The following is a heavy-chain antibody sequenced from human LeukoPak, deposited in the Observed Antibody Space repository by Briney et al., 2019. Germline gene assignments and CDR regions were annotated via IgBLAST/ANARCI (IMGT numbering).Heavy chain of an antibody. CDR1: GGSFSGYY. V-gene: IGHV4-34*01. D-gene: IGHD6-19*01. Sequence: SETLSLTCAVYGGSFSGYYWSWIRQPPGKGLEWIGEVNHSGSTNYNPSLKSRVTISVDTSKNQFSLKLSSVTAADTAVYYCATRSGWYVNYWFDPWGQGTLVTVSS. CDR2: VNHSGST. CDR3: ATRSGWYVNYWFDP. J-gene: IGHJ5*02.